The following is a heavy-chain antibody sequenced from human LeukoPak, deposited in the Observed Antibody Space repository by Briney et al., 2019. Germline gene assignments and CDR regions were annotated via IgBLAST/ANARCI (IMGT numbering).Heavy chain of an antibody. CDR2: ISYDGSNK. CDR1: GFTFSSYA. J-gene: IGHJ4*02. D-gene: IGHD3-22*01. V-gene: IGHV3-30*04. CDR3: ARGPYYRTNAPEYYFDY. Sequence: AGGSLRLSCAASGFTFSSYAMHWVRQAPGKGLEWVAAISYDGSNKYYADSVKGRFTISRDNSKNTLYLQMNSLRAEDTAVYYCARGPYYRTNAPEYYFDYWGQGTLVTVSS.